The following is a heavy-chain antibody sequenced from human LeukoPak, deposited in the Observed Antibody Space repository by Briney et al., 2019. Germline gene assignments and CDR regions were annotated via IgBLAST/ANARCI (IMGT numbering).Heavy chain of an antibody. CDR2: IYHSGGT. D-gene: IGHD4-17*01. CDR1: LYSITSAYY. CDR3: ARDYGDYEMGYYYYMDV. J-gene: IGHJ6*03. V-gene: IGHV4-38-2*02. Sequence: SETLSLTCTVSLYSITSAYYWGWIRQPPGKGLEWIGSIYHSGGTYYNPSLKSRVTLSIDTSKNQFSLNLNSVTAADTAVYYCARDYGDYEMGYYYYMDVWGKGTTVTISS.